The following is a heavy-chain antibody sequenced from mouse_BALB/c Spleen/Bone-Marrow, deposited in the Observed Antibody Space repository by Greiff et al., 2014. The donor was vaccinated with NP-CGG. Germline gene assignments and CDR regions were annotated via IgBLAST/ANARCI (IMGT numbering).Heavy chain of an antibody. D-gene: IGHD1-2*01. J-gene: IGHJ3*01. CDR3: ARRYDYGYGPFAY. V-gene: IGHV5-12-2*01. CDR1: GFTFSSYT. Sequence: EVNVVESGGGLVQPGGSLKLSCAASGFTFSSYTMSWVRQTPEKRLERVAYISNGGGSTYYPDTVKGRFTISRDNAKNTLYLQMSSLKSEDTAMYYCARRYDYGYGPFAYWGQGTLVTVSA. CDR2: ISNGGGST.